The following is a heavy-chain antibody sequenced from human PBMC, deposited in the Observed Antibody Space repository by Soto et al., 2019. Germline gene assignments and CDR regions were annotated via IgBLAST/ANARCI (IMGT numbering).Heavy chain of an antibody. CDR3: ARPLYGSGSVWFDP. D-gene: IGHD3-10*01. Sequence: LRLSCSASGFTFSGYWMTWVRQAPGKGLEWVANIKEDGSEKYYVDSVKGRFTISRDSPKNSLYLQMNSLRADDTAVYYCARPLYGSGSVWFDPWGQGTLVTVSS. V-gene: IGHV3-7*03. CDR2: IKEDGSEK. J-gene: IGHJ5*02. CDR1: GFTFSGYW.